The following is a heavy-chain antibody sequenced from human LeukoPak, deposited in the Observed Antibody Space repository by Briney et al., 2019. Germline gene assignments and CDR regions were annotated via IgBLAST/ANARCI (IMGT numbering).Heavy chain of an antibody. V-gene: IGHV4-39*01. D-gene: IGHD2-8*02. Sequence: SETLSLTCTVSGGSISSSSYWWGWIRQPPGKGLERIGSIFYSGSTYYNPSLKSRVTISVDTSKNQFSLKLSSVTAADTAVYYCARRPPAGGTDWFDPWGQGTLVTVSS. CDR3: ARRPPAGGTDWFDP. CDR1: GGSISSSSYW. CDR2: IFYSGST. J-gene: IGHJ5*02.